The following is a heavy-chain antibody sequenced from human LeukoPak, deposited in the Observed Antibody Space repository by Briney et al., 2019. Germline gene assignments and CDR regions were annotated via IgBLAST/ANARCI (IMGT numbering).Heavy chain of an antibody. CDR3: ARGPKMATIPRPFGA. J-gene: IGHJ4*02. CDR1: GGSFSGYY. Sequence: SETLSLTCAVYGGSFSGYYWSWIRQPPGKGLEWIGEINHSGSTNYNPSLKSRVTISVDTSKNQFSLKLSSVTAADTAVYYCARGPKMATIPRPFGAWGQGTLVTVSS. D-gene: IGHD5-12*01. V-gene: IGHV4-34*01. CDR2: INHSGST.